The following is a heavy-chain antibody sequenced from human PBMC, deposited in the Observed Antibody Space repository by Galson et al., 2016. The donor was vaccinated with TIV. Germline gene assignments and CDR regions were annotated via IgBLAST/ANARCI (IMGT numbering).Heavy chain of an antibody. D-gene: IGHD3-3*02. J-gene: IGHJ5*02. CDR1: GYTFTSYG. CDR2: ISAYNGNT. Sequence: SVKVSCKASGYTFTSYGISWVRQAPGQGLEWLGWISAYNGNTNYAQKLQGRVTMTTDTSTSTAYMELRSLRSDDTAVYFCARSRLGREVDIFDVIVVAGWFDPWGQGTLVSVSS. CDR3: ARSRLGREVDIFDVIVVAGWFDP. V-gene: IGHV1-18*04.